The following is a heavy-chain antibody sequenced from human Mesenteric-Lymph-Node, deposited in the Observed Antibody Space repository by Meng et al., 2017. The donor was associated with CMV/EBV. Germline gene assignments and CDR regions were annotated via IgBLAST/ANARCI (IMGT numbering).Heavy chain of an antibody. J-gene: IGHJ5*01. D-gene: IGHD4-17*01. CDR2: ISGGSTYI. CDR3: ARAYDYGDPNNFDS. Sequence: GGSLRLSCVASGFDFSSYHMSWVRQAPGKGLDWVSSISGGSTYIYYADSLRGRFTISRDNAKNSVYLQMNSLRAEDTAVYYCARAYDYGDPNNFDSWGQGTLVTVSS. V-gene: IGHV3-21*06. CDR1: GFDFSSYH.